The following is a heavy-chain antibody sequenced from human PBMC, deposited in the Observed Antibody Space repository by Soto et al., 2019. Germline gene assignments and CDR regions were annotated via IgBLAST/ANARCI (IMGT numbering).Heavy chain of an antibody. D-gene: IGHD3-16*02. Sequence: ASVKVSCKVSGYTLTELSMHWVRQAPGKGLEWMGGFDPEDGETIYAQKFQGRVTMTEDTSTDTAYMELSSLRSEDTAVYYCATNEFRDYIWGSYHTWGQGTLVTVSS. CDR2: FDPEDGET. V-gene: IGHV1-24*01. J-gene: IGHJ5*02. CDR3: ATNEFRDYIWGSYHT. CDR1: GYTLTELS.